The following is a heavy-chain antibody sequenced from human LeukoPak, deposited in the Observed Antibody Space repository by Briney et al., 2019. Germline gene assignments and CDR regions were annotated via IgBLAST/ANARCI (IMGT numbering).Heavy chain of an antibody. CDR1: GFTVSSYA. CDR2: ISGIGGRT. Sequence: GGSLRPSCAPSGFTVSSYATSSVRQAAGGGLESVPGISGIGGRTNYADSVEGPFTTSRDNTKNPLYLQMNRLRDEDTAVYYCAKPYDSGALPPGYWGQGTLVTVSS. J-gene: IGHJ4*02. D-gene: IGHD3-10*01. V-gene: IGHV3-23*01. CDR3: AKPYDSGALPPGY.